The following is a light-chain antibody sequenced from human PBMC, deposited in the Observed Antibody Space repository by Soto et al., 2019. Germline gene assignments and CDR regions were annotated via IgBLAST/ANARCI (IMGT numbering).Light chain of an antibody. CDR2: DAS. J-gene: IGKJ1*01. CDR1: QSVRTK. V-gene: IGKV3-15*01. CDR3: QQYNNWPPWT. Sequence: EIVLTQSPGTLSLSPGERATLSCRASQSVRTKLAWYQQKAGQAPRLLIYDASTRATGIPARFSGSGSGTEFTLTISSLQSEDFAVYYCQQYNNWPPWTFGRGTKVVIK.